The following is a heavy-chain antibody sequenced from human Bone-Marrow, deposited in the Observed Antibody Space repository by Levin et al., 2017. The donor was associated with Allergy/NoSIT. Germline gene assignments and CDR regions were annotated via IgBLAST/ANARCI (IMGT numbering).Heavy chain of an antibody. V-gene: IGHV3-30*03. D-gene: IGHD5-18*01. CDR1: GFTFSSYG. CDR3: ARDRGIQLWEYFFDF. CDR2: ISYDGRSK. J-gene: IGHJ4*02. Sequence: GGSLRLSCAAAGFTFSSYGMHWVRQTPGKGPEWVAFISYDGRSKYYADSLQGRFSISRDNSKNTLYLQVNSLRAEDTAVYYCARDRGIQLWEYFFDFWGQGTLVTVSS.